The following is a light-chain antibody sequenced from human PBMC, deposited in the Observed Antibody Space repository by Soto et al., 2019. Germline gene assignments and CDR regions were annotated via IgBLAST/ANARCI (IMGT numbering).Light chain of an antibody. CDR3: QTWGTGIVV. V-gene: IGLV4-69*01. J-gene: IGLJ2*01. CDR1: SGHTTYA. Sequence: QSVLTQSPSASASLGASVKLTCTLSSGHTTYAIAWHQQQPEKGPRYLMKLNSDGSHSKGGGIPDRFSGSSSGAERYLTISSLQSEDEADYYCQTWGTGIVVFGGGTKVTVL. CDR2: LNSDGSH.